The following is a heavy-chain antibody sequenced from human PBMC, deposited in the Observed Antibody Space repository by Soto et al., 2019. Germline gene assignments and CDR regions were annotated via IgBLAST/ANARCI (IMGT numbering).Heavy chain of an antibody. CDR2: ISAYNGDT. D-gene: IGHD4-17*01. Sequence: GASVKVSCKASGYTFTSYGISWVRQAPGQGLEWMGWISAYNGDTNYAQKLQGRVTMTTDTSTSTAYMELRSLRSDDTAVYYCTRERWDYGDPKWYFDLWGRGTLVTVSS. J-gene: IGHJ2*01. CDR1: GYTFTSYG. V-gene: IGHV1-18*01. CDR3: TRERWDYGDPKWYFDL.